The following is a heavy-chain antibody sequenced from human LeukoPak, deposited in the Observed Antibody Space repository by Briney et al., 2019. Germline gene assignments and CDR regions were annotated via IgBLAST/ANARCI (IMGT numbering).Heavy chain of an antibody. V-gene: IGHV3-23*01. CDR3: AKDRDRVAAKTLNYYYGMDV. CDR1: GFTFSSYA. J-gene: IGHJ6*02. Sequence: GGSLRLSCAASGFTFSSYAMSWVRQAPGKGLEWVSAISGSGGSTYYADSVKGRFTISRDNSKNTLYLQMNSLRAEDTAVYYCAKDRDRVAAKTLNYYYGMDVWGQGTTVTVSS. CDR2: ISGSGGST. D-gene: IGHD2-15*01.